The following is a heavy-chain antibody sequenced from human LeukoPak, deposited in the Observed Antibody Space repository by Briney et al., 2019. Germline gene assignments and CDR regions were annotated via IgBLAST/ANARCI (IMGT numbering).Heavy chain of an antibody. CDR2: INHSGST. CDR3: ARVGLAYCGGDCLYAFDI. Sequence: PSETLSLTCAVYGGSFSGYYWSWIRQPPGKGLEWIGEINHSGSTNYNPSLKSRVTISVDTSKNHFSLKLSSVTAADTAVYYCARVGLAYCGGDCLYAFDIWVQGTMVTVSS. CDR1: GGSFSGYY. D-gene: IGHD2-21*02. J-gene: IGHJ3*02. V-gene: IGHV4-34*01.